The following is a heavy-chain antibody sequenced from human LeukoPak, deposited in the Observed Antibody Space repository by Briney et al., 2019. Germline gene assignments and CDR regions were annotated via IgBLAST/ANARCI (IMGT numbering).Heavy chain of an antibody. CDR1: GFTFSSYW. D-gene: IGHD3-3*01. J-gene: IGHJ4*02. CDR2: IIQDGSEK. V-gene: IGHV3-7*01. CDR3: AREHYDFWSGYSSGASYYFDY. Sequence: GGSLRLSCAASGFTFSSYWMSWVRQAPGKGLEWVANIIQDGSEKYYGDSVRGRFTISRDNAKNSLYLQMNSLRAEDTAVYYCAREHYDFWSGYSSGASYYFDYWGQGTLVTVSS.